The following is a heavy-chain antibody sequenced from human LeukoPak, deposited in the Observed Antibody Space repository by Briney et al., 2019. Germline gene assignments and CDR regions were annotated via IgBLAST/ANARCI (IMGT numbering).Heavy chain of an antibody. CDR2: IKSKGSGETT. V-gene: IGHV3-15*01. CDR3: TLIQGWGSGSYYRDY. J-gene: IGHJ4*02. CDR1: GLSISNDW. D-gene: IGHD3-10*01. Sequence: PGGSLRLSCAASGLSISNDWMSWVRQAPGQGLEWVGRIKSKGSGETTDYAAPVRGRFTISRDDSSNTLYLQMNSLKIEDTAVYYCTLIQGWGSGSYYRDYWGQGTLVTVSS.